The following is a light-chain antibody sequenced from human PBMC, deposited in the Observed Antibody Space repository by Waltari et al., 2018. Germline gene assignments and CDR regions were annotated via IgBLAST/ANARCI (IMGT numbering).Light chain of an antibody. V-gene: IGLV2-11*01. J-gene: IGLJ3*02. CDR3: CSYAGSYTWV. Sequence: QSALTQPRSVSGSPGQSVTISCTGTSSDGGGYPYVSWYQQHPGKAPKLMIYDVNKRPSGVPDRFSGSKSGNTASLTISGLQTEDEADYYCCSYAGSYTWVFGGGTKLTVL. CDR1: SSDGGGYPY. CDR2: DVN.